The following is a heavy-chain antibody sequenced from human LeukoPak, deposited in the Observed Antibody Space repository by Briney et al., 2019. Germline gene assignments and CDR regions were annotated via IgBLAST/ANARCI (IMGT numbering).Heavy chain of an antibody. CDR2: IYHSGST. CDR3: ARDRGDIAAAEPLDY. CDR1: GYSISSGYY. V-gene: IGHV4-38-2*02. J-gene: IGHJ4*02. Sequence: SETLSLTCTVSGYSISSGYYWGWIRQPPGKGLEWIGSIYHSGSTYYNPSLKSRVTISVDTSKNQFSLKLSSVTAADTAVYYCARDRGDIAAAEPLDYWGQGTLVTVSS. D-gene: IGHD6-13*01.